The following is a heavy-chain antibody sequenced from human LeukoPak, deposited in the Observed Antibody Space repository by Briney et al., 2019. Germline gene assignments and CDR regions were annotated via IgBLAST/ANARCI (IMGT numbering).Heavy chain of an antibody. J-gene: IGHJ5*02. V-gene: IGHV3-23*01. CDR1: GFTFSSYA. Sequence: PGGSLRLSCAASGFTFSSYAMSWVRQAPGKGLEWVSAISGSGGSTYYADSVKGRFTISRDNAKNSLYLQMNSLRAEDTAVYYCASNIAAPRGWFDPWGQGTLVTVSS. CDR2: ISGSGGST. D-gene: IGHD6-6*01. CDR3: ASNIAAPRGWFDP.